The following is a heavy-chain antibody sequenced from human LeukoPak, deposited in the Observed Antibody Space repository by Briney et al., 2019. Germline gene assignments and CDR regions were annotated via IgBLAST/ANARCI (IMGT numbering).Heavy chain of an antibody. D-gene: IGHD3-22*01. Sequence: SETLSLTCTVSGGSISSSSYYWGWIRQPPGKGLEWIGSIYYSGSTYYNPSLKSRVTISVDTSKNQFSLKLSSVTAADTAVYYCARHERYYYDSSGYVDVWGKGTTVTVSS. J-gene: IGHJ6*04. CDR3: ARHERYYYDSSGYVDV. V-gene: IGHV4-39*01. CDR2: IYYSGST. CDR1: GGSISSSSYY.